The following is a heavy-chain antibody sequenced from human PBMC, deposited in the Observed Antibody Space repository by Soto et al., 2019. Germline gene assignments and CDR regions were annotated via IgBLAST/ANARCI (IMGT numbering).Heavy chain of an antibody. D-gene: IGHD3-16*01. Sequence: QVQLVQSGAEVKKPGSSVRVSCKASGTIFSRYTISWVRQAPGQGLEWMGRIIPILGETNSAQKFQGRVTLTADKSTNSAYMELNSLRLADTALYYCARGLGGRMDDWGQGTTVTVSS. J-gene: IGHJ6*02. CDR3: ARGLGGRMDD. CDR1: GTIFSRYT. V-gene: IGHV1-69*08. CDR2: IIPILGET.